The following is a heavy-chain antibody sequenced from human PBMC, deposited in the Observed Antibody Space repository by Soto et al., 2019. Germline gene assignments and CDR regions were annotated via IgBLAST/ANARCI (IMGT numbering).Heavy chain of an antibody. J-gene: IGHJ6*02. V-gene: IGHV4-39*01. CDR3: ASQNTPQGYSHGMDV. Sequence: PSETLSLTCTVSGGSVSSGSYYWGWIRQPPGKGLEWIGSIYYSGSTYYNPSLKSRVTISVDTSKNQFSLKLSSVTAADTAVYYCASQNTPQGYSHGMDVWGQGTTVTVSS. CDR2: IYYSGST. CDR1: GGSVSSGSYY. D-gene: IGHD2-15*01.